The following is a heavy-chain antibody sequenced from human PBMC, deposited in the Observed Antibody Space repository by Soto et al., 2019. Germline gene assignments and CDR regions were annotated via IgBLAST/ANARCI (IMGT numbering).Heavy chain of an antibody. CDR3: ARVDYDILTGYYGDFDY. CDR1: GYTFTSYG. V-gene: IGHV1-18*01. CDR2: ISAYNGNT. Sequence: ASVKVSCKASGYTFTSYGISWVRQAPGQGLEWMGWISAYNGNTNYEQKLQGRVTMTTDTSTSTAYMELRSLRSDDTAVYYCARVDYDILTGYYGDFDYWGQGTLVTVSS. D-gene: IGHD3-9*01. J-gene: IGHJ4*02.